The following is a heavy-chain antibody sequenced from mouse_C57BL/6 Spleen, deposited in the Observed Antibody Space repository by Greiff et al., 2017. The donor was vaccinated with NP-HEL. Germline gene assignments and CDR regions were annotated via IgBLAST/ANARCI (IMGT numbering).Heavy chain of an antibody. CDR1: GYTFTRYT. J-gene: IGHJ2*01. D-gene: IGHD1-1*01. V-gene: IGHV1-4*01. CDR2: INPSSGYT. CDR3: ARSPITTVVADDY. Sequence: QVQLQQSGAELARPGASVKMSCKASGYTFTRYTMHWVKQRPGQGLAWIGYINPSSGYTKYNQKFKDKATLTADKSSSTAYMQLSSLTSEDSAVYYCARSPITTVVADDYWGQGTTLTVSS.